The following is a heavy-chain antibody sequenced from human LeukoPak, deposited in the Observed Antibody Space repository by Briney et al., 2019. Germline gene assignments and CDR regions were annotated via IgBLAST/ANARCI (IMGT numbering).Heavy chain of an antibody. D-gene: IGHD3-22*01. V-gene: IGHV4-39*01. CDR1: GGSITSSSYY. J-gene: IGHJ4*02. Sequence: SETLSLTCGVSGGSITSSSYYWGWIRQPPGKGLEWIGSIYYSGSTYYNPSLKSRVTISVDTSKNQFSLKLSSVTAADTAVYYWARRPADSSGRPNDCWGQGTLVTVSP. CDR2: IYYSGST. CDR3: ARRPADSSGRPNDC.